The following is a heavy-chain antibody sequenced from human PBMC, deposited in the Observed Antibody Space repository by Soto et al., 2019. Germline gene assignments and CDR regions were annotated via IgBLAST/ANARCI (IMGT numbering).Heavy chain of an antibody. J-gene: IGHJ4*02. D-gene: IGHD5-18*01. CDR1: GFALTTSGMC. CDR2: IHWDGYK. Sequence: VSGPTLVNPTQTLTLTCTFSGFALTTSGMCVNWIRQPPGKALEWLALIHWDGYKYYRTSLKTRLTISKDTSKNQVVLTMTNMDPVDTATYFCARIGWCGYPYGPFDSWGQGTLVTVSS. CDR3: ARIGWCGYPYGPFDS. V-gene: IGHV2-70*13.